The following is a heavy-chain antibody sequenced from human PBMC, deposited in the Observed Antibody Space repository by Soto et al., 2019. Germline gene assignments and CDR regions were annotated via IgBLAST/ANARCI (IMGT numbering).Heavy chain of an antibody. CDR3: ARGGGYSSNWKTHRFDY. D-gene: IGHD6-13*01. Sequence: QVQLVESGGGVVQPGRSLRLSCAASGFTFSSYAMHWVRQAPGKGLEWVAVISYDGSNKYYADSVKGRFTISRDNSKNTLYLQMNSLRAEDTAVYYCARGGGYSSNWKTHRFDYWGQGTLVTVSS. J-gene: IGHJ4*02. V-gene: IGHV3-30-3*01. CDR2: ISYDGSNK. CDR1: GFTFSSYA.